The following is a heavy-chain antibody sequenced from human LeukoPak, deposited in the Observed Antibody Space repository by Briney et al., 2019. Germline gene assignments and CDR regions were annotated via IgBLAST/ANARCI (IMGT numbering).Heavy chain of an antibody. CDR3: AKDRGYSGYDWEGVFDY. V-gene: IGHV3-30*02. Sequence: PGGSLRLSCAASGFIFSSYGMHWVRQAPGKGLEWVAFIRYDGSNKYYAESVKGRFTISRDNSKNTLYLKMNSLRAEDTAVYYCAKDRGYSGYDWEGVFDYWGQGTLVTVSS. CDR2: IRYDGSNK. D-gene: IGHD5-12*01. J-gene: IGHJ4*02. CDR1: GFIFSSYG.